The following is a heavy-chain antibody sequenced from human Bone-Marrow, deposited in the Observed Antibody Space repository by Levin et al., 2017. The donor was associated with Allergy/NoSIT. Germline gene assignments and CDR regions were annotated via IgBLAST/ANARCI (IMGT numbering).Heavy chain of an antibody. V-gene: IGHV3-48*03. CDR3: ARGPGCSGGSCYSFQYYFDY. CDR2: ISSSGSTI. J-gene: IGHJ4*02. D-gene: IGHD2-15*01. Sequence: QSGGSLRLSCAASGFTFSSYEMNWVRQAPGKGLEWVSYISSSGSTIYYADSVKGRFTISRDNAKNSLYLQMNSLRAEDTAVYYCARGPGCSGGSCYSFQYYFDYWGQGTLVTVSS. CDR1: GFTFSSYE.